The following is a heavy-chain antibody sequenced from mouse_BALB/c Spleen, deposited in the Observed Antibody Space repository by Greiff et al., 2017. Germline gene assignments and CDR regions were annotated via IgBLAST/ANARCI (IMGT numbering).Heavy chain of an antibody. CDR2: INPSTGYP. J-gene: IGHJ2*01. CDR3: ARSRAYYRYDVGDY. D-gene: IGHD2-14*01. V-gene: IGHV1-7*01. Sequence: QVQLQQSGAELAKPGASVKMSCKASGYTFTSYWMHWVKQRPGQGLEWIGYINPSTGYPEYNQKFKDKATLTADKSSSTAYMQLSSLTSEDSAVYYCARSRAYYRYDVGDYWGQGTTLTVSS. CDR1: GYTFTSYW.